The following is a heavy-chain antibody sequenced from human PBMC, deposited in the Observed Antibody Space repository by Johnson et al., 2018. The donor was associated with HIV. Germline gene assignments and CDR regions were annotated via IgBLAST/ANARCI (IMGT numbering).Heavy chain of an antibody. V-gene: IGHV3-20*04. J-gene: IGHJ3*02. CDR1: GFTFDDYG. CDR2: INSDGSDT. Sequence: VQLVESGGGVVRPGGSLRLSCAASGFTFDDYGMSWVRQAPGKGLVWVSGINSDGSDTRYADPVKGRFTISRDNAKTTLYLQMNSLRAEDTAVYYCAREVNAFDIWGQGTVVTVSS. CDR3: AREVNAFDI. D-gene: IGHD3-22*01.